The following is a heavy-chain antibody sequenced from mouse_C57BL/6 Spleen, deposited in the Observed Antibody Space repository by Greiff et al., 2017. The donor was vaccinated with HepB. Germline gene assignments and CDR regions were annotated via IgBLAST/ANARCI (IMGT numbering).Heavy chain of an antibody. J-gene: IGHJ3*01. CDR2: INPNNGGT. CDR1: GYTFTDYY. V-gene: IGHV1-26*01. CDR3: AKESGNYWFAY. Sequence: VQLQQSGPELVKPGASVKISCKASGYTFTDYYMNWVKQSHGKSLEWIGDINPNNGGTSYNQKFKGKATLTVDKSSSTAYMELRSLTSEDSAVYYCAKESGNYWFAYWGQGTLVTVSA. D-gene: IGHD2-1*01.